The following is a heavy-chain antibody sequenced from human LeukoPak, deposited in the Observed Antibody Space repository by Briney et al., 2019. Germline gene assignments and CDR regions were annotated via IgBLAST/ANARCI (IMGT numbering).Heavy chain of an antibody. CDR3: ARDPSHYSSGWYKRFDY. Sequence: ASVKVSCKASGYTFTSYGISWVRQAPGQRLEWMGWISAYNGNTNYAQKLQGRVTMTTDTSTSTAYMELRSLRSDDTAVYYCARDPSHYSSGWYKRFDYWGQGTLVTVSS. CDR2: ISAYNGNT. CDR1: GYTFTSYG. J-gene: IGHJ4*02. V-gene: IGHV1-18*01. D-gene: IGHD6-19*01.